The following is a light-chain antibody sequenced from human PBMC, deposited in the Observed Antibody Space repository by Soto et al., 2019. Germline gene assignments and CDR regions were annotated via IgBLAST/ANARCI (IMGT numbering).Light chain of an antibody. CDR1: QSLSSS. CDR3: QQRSNWALT. V-gene: IGKV3-11*01. CDR2: DAS. Sequence: EVVLTQSPVTLSLSPGQRATLSCRASQSLSSSLAWYQQKPGQAPRLLIYDASNRATGIPARFSGSGSGTDFTLTISSQEPEDFAVYYCQQRSNWALTFGGGSKVEIK. J-gene: IGKJ4*01.